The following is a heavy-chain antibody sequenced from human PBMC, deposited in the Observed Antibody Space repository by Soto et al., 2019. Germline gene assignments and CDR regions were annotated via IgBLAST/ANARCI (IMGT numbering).Heavy chain of an antibody. CDR1: GGSFSGYY. CDR3: ARGDGGYDFGSLFDY. D-gene: IGHD5-12*01. V-gene: IGHV4-34*01. Sequence: QVQLQQWGAGLLKPSETLSLTCAVYGGSFSGYYWSWIRQPPGKGLEWIGEINHSGSTNYNPSLKRRVTISVDTSKNQFSLKLSSVTAADTAVYYCARGDGGYDFGSLFDYWGQGTLVTVSS. J-gene: IGHJ4*02. CDR2: INHSGST.